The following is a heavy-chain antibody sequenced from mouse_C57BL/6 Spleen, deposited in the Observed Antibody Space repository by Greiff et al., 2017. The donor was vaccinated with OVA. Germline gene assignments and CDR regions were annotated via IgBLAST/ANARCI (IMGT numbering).Heavy chain of an antibody. CDR2: ILPGSGST. V-gene: IGHV1-9*01. CDR3: ASWIHYYGSSYAMDY. D-gene: IGHD1-1*01. J-gene: IGHJ4*01. Sequence: QVQLQQSGAELMKPGASVKLSCKATGYTFTGYWIEWVKQRPGHGLEWIGEILPGSGSTNYNEKFKGKAPFTADTSSNTAYMQLSSLTTEDSAIYYCASWIHYYGSSYAMDYWGQGTSVTVSS. CDR1: GYTFTGYW.